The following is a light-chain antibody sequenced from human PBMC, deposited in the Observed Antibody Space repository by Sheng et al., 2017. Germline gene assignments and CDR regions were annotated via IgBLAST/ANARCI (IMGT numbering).Light chain of an antibody. CDR2: MYL. CDR3: LQRIEWPLT. V-gene: IGKV3-11*01. CDR1: QSLSLY. J-gene: IGKJ4*01. Sequence: DIVLTQSPATLSLSPGERATLSCRASQSLSLYVAWYQQKAARLPGSSYMMYLIGHLASRSGSVAGGSGTDFNLSISSLEPDDFAVYYCLQRIEWPLTFGGGTRVDIK.